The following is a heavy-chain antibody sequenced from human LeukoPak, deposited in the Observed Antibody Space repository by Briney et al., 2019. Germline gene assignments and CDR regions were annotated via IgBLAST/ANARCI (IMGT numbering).Heavy chain of an antibody. Sequence: GESLKISCKGSGYSFTSYWIGWVRQMPGKGLEWMGIIYPGDSDTRYSPSFQGQVTISADKSISTAYLQWSSLKASDTAMCYCARLPDIVVVPAAPLDYWGQGTLVTVSS. CDR1: GYSFTSYW. CDR3: ARLPDIVVVPAAPLDY. CDR2: IYPGDSDT. V-gene: IGHV5-51*01. J-gene: IGHJ4*02. D-gene: IGHD2-2*01.